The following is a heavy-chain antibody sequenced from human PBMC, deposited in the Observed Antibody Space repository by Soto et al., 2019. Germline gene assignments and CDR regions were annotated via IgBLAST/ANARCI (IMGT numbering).Heavy chain of an antibody. CDR1: GYNFTTHW. J-gene: IGHJ6*02. CDR2: IDPTDSYT. CDR3: ARQSRLFYNGLDV. Sequence: VQLVQSGAELKKPGESLRISCRGTGYNFTTHWLYWVRQMAGKDLQWMGKIDPTDSYTNYNPSLHGHVTLSIDKSTTTAYLQWSRLEASDTAVYFCARQSRLFYNGLDVWGQGTTVTVSS. D-gene: IGHD1-1*01. V-gene: IGHV5-10-1*01.